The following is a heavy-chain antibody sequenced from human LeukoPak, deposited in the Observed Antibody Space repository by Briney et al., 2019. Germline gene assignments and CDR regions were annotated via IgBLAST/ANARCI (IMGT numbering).Heavy chain of an antibody. V-gene: IGHV4-39*01. CDR2: IYYSGST. CDR1: GGSLSSSSFY. Sequence: SETLSLTCTVSGGSLSSSSFYWGWIRQPPGKGLEWIGSIYYSGSTYYNPSLKSRVTTSVDTSKNQFSLKLSSVTAADTAVYYCARRGYCSSTSCYGFDYWGQGTLVTVSS. J-gene: IGHJ4*02. CDR3: ARRGYCSSTSCYGFDY. D-gene: IGHD2-2*01.